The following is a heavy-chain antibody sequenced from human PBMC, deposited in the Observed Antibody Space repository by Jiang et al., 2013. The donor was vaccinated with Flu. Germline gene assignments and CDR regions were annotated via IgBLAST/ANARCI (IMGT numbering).Heavy chain of an antibody. J-gene: IGHJ4*02. Sequence: PGKGLEWMGIIYPGDSDTRYSPSFQGQVTISADKSISTAYLQWSSLKASDTAMYYCASNWGSGFDYWGQGTLVTVSS. CDR2: IYPGDSDT. CDR3: ASNWGSGFDY. V-gene: IGHV5-51*01. D-gene: IGHD7-27*01.